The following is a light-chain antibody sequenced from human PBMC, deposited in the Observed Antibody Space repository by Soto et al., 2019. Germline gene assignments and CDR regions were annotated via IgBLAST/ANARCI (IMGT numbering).Light chain of an antibody. CDR3: HQYDNAPQT. CDR1: QTLRRTY. V-gene: IGKV3-20*01. Sequence: EIVMTQSPATLSVSPGGRATLSCRASQTLRRTYIAWYQQKPGQAPRVLIYGASKRATGIPDRFSGSGSGTDFSLTISRLEPEDFAVYYCHQYDNAPQTYGQGTKVDIK. J-gene: IGKJ2*01. CDR2: GAS.